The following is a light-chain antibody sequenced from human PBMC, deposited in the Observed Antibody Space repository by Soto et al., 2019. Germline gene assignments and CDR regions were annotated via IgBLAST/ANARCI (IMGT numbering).Light chain of an antibody. CDR1: SSDIGSNT. CDR2: SNT. Sequence: QSVLTQPPSASGTPGQRVTISCSGGSSDIGSNTVNWYQQLPGSAPKLLIYSNTHRPSGVPDRFSGSTSGTSASLAISGRQSEDEADYYCATWDDSLSGLFGGGTKLTVL. V-gene: IGLV1-44*01. CDR3: ATWDDSLSGL. J-gene: IGLJ2*01.